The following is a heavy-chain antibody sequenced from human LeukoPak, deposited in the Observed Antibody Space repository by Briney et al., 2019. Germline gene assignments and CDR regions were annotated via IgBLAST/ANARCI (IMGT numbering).Heavy chain of an antibody. CDR3: ARRFYGDYAYDY. D-gene: IGHD4-17*01. J-gene: IGHJ4*02. Sequence: GESLQISCQGSGSSFNNYWIAWVCQLPGKGLEWVGRIDPTDSYTNYSPSFRGHVTISVDKSINTAYLQWSTLEASDTAIYYCARRFYGDYAYDYWGQGTLVTVSS. CDR1: GSSFNNYW. V-gene: IGHV5-10-1*01. CDR2: IDPTDSYT.